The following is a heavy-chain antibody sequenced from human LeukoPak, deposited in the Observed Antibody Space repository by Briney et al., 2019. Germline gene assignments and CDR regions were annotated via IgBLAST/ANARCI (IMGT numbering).Heavy chain of an antibody. CDR1: GGSITGYH. Sequence: SETLSLTCTVSGGSITGYHWSWIRQPLGKGLEWIGYIYSSETTNYKPSLKSRVTISAGTSKNQFSLKLTSVTAADTAVYYCARRTYKILRGTAYGYWYFDLWGRGTLVTVSS. J-gene: IGHJ2*01. CDR2: IYSSETT. V-gene: IGHV4-59*08. CDR3: ARRTYKILRGTAYGYWYFDL. D-gene: IGHD3-9*01.